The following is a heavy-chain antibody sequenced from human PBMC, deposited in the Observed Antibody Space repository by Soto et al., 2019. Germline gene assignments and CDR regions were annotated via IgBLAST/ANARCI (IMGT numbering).Heavy chain of an antibody. V-gene: IGHV4-4*07. Sequence: PSETLALTCAVSVASISGFYWSWIRKSAGKGLEWIGRIYATGTTDYNPSLKSRVMMSVDTSKKQFSVKLRSVTAADTAVYYCVRDGTKTLRDWFDTWGQG. J-gene: IGHJ5*02. CDR2: IYATGTT. CDR3: VRDGTKTLRDWFDT. D-gene: IGHD1-1*01. CDR1: VASISGFY.